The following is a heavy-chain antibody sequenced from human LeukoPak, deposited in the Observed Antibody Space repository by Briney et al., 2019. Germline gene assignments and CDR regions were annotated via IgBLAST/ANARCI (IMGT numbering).Heavy chain of an antibody. D-gene: IGHD1-26*01. Sequence: EASVKVSCKASGYTFTSYAISWVRQAPGQGLEWMGGIIPIFGTANYAQKFQGRVTITTDESTSTAYMELSSLRSEDTAVYYCARVRMNVGARVRYYFDYWGQGTLVTVSS. J-gene: IGHJ4*02. V-gene: IGHV1-69*05. CDR3: ARVRMNVGARVRYYFDY. CDR1: GYTFTSYA. CDR2: IIPIFGTA.